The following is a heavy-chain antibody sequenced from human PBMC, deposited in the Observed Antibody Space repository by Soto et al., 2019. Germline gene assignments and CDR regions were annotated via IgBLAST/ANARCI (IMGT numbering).Heavy chain of an antibody. CDR1: GFTFSSSA. D-gene: IGHD5-18*01. Sequence: EVQLLDSGGGLVQPGGSLRLSCAASGFTFSSSAMSWVRQAPGKGLEWVSAVSGSGGTTYYADSVWGRFTISRDNSNNTLYLQMNSLRAEDTAIYYCARCTVDTIVTNGCCHYLAPWGHGTLVTVSS. CDR3: ARCTVDTIVTNGCCHYLAP. CDR2: VSGSGGTT. J-gene: IGHJ5*02. V-gene: IGHV3-23*01.